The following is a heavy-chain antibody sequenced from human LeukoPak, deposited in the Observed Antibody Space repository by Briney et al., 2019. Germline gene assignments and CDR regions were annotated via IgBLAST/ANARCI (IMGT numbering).Heavy chain of an antibody. J-gene: IGHJ5*02. CDR2: ITASGGNT. Sequence: GGSLRLSCAASGFTLTSYAMNWVRQAPGKGLEWVSTITASGGNTHYADSVKGRFTIFRDTSKNTLYLQMNSLRAEDTAVYYCARHSGSYYRSWFDPWGQGTLVTVSS. CDR1: GFTLTSYA. D-gene: IGHD3-10*01. CDR3: ARHSGSYYRSWFDP. V-gene: IGHV3-23*01.